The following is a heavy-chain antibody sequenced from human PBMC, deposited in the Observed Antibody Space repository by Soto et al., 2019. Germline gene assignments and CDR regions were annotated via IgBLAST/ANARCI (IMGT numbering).Heavy chain of an antibody. V-gene: IGHV4-39*01. CDR3: ARNFIVVVPAASYNWFDP. CDR2: IYYSGST. Sequence: QLQLQESGPGLVKPSETLSLTCTVSGGSISSSSYYWGWIRQPPGKGLEWIGSIYYSGSTYYNPSLKSRVTISVDTSKNQFSLKLSSVTAADTAVYYCARNFIVVVPAASYNWFDPWGQGTLVTVSS. J-gene: IGHJ5*02. CDR1: GGSISSSSYY. D-gene: IGHD2-2*01.